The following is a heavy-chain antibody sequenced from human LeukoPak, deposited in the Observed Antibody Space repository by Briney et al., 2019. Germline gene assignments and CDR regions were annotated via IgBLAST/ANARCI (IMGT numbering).Heavy chain of an antibody. Sequence: GGSLRPSCAASGFTFSSYDMHWVRQVTGRGLEWVSAIGSAGDTYYHGSVEGRFTISGENAKNSLYLQMNSLRAGDTAVYFCARDRYGPGGFDYWGQGTLVTVSS. CDR3: ARDRYGPGGFDY. V-gene: IGHV3-13*01. J-gene: IGHJ4*02. CDR2: IGSAGDT. CDR1: GFTFSSYD. D-gene: IGHD4-17*01.